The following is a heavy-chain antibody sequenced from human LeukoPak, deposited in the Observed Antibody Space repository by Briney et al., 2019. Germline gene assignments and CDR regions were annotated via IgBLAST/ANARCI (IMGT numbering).Heavy chain of an antibody. CDR3: AKDQWGTYHYYFDY. D-gene: IGHD3-16*01. CDR2: IRYDGSNK. V-gene: IGHV3-30*02. J-gene: IGHJ4*02. CDR1: GFTFSTYG. Sequence: PGGSLRLSCAASGFTFSTYGMHWVRQAPGKGLEWVAFIRYDGSNKYYADSVKGRFTISRDNYKNTLYLQMNSLRAEDTAVYYCAKDQWGTYHYYFDYWGQGTLVTVSS.